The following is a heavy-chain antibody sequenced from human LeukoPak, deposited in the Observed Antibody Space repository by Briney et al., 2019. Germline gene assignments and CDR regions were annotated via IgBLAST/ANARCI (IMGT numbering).Heavy chain of an antibody. V-gene: IGHV4-59*08. CDR3: ARGARGSYSY. J-gene: IGHJ4*02. D-gene: IGHD1-26*01. CDR1: GGSISSYY. CDR2: IYYSGST. Sequence: SETLSLTCTVSGGSISSYYWSWIRQPPGEGLEWIGYIYYSGSTNYNPSLKSRVTISVDTSKNQFSLKLSSVTAADTAVYYCARGARGSYSYWGQGTLVTVSS.